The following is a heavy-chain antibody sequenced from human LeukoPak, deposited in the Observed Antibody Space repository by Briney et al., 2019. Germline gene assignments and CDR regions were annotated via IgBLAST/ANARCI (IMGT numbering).Heavy chain of an antibody. CDR2: ISGDGVNA. CDR3: ANYIGRWAYYDSSGYLKY. J-gene: IGHJ4*02. V-gene: IGHV3-30-3*01. Sequence: GGSLRLSCAASGFTFSGYALHWVRQAPGKGLEWLIVISGDGVNAYYAANSVKGRFTISRDNSKNTLYLQMNSLRAEDTAVYYCANYIGRWAYYDSSGYLKYWGQGTLVTVSS. D-gene: IGHD3-22*01. CDR1: GFTFSGYA.